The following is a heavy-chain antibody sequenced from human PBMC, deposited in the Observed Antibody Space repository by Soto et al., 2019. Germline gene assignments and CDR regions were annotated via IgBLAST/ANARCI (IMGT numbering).Heavy chain of an antibody. V-gene: IGHV3-11*01. CDR1: GFTFSDYY. J-gene: IGHJ4*02. D-gene: IGHD2-2*01. Sequence: GGSLRLSCAASGFTFSDYYMSWIRQAPGKGLEWVSYISSSGSTIYYADSVKGRFTISRDNAKNSLYLQMNSLRAEDTAVYYCARDPRDLGYCSSTSCYPTYFDYWGQGTLVTVSS. CDR3: ARDPRDLGYCSSTSCYPTYFDY. CDR2: ISSSGSTI.